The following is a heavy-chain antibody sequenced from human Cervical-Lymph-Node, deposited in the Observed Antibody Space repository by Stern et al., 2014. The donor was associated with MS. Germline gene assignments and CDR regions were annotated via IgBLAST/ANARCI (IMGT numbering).Heavy chain of an antibody. J-gene: IGHJ5*02. V-gene: IGHV3-49*03. Sequence: EVQLVQSGGGLVQPGRSLRLSCTASGFTFGDYGMSWFRQAPGKGLEWGGFIRGTPYGGTTEYAASVKGSFIISRDDSKSIAYLQMNSLKTEDTAVYYCTRTRVTDPFDPWGQGTLVTVSS. D-gene: IGHD2-21*02. CDR3: TRTRVTDPFDP. CDR1: GFTFGDYG. CDR2: IRGTPYGGTT.